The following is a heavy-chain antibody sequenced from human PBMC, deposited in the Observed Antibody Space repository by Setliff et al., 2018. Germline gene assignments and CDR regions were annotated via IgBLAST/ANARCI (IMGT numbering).Heavy chain of an antibody. J-gene: IGHJ6*03. D-gene: IGHD6-13*01. Sequence: SETLSLTCTVSGGSISSYYWSWIRQPAGKGLEWIGHIYIGGSANYNPSLKSRVTMSIDTSKNQFSLKLNSVTAADMAVYYCARDFSSSWYGSYYYYYYMDVWGKGTTVTVSS. CDR3: ARDFSSSWYGSYYYYYYMDV. CDR2: IYIGGSA. CDR1: GGSISSYY. V-gene: IGHV4-4*07.